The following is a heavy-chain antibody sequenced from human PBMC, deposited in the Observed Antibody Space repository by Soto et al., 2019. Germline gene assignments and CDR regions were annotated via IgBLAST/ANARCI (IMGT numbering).Heavy chain of an antibody. J-gene: IGHJ6*02. CDR3: ARDPHNFYYYGMDV. V-gene: IGHV3-48*02. CDR1: GFTLSTYS. Sequence: XGFLTLSCAASGFTLSTYSMTWVRQAPGKGLEWLSYISKSSTTINYADSVKGRFTISRDNAKNSVYLEMSSLRDEDSAVYYCARDPHNFYYYGMDVWGQGTTVTVSS. CDR2: ISKSSTTI.